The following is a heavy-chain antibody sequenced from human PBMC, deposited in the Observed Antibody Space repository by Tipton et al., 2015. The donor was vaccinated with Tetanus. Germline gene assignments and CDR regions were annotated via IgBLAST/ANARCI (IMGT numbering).Heavy chain of an antibody. Sequence: SLRLSCAASGFTFSSYAMSWVRQAPGKGLEWVSAISGSGGSTYYADSVKGRFTISRDNSKNTLYLQMNSLRAEDTAVYYCAKDKNYEVGASEYWGQGTLVTVSS. V-gene: IGHV3-23*01. CDR3: AKDKNYEVGASEY. CDR1: GFTFSSYA. CDR2: ISGSGGST. J-gene: IGHJ4*02. D-gene: IGHD1-26*01.